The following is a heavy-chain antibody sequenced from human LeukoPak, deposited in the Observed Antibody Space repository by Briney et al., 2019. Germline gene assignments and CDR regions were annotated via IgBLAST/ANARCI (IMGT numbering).Heavy chain of an antibody. CDR2: ISGSGGST. Sequence: PGGSPRLSCAASGFTFSSYAMSWVRQAPGKGLEWVSAISGSGGSTYYADSVKGRFTISRDNSKNTLYLQMNSLRAEDTAVYYCAKDSNVLRYFDYFDYWGQGTLVTVSS. V-gene: IGHV3-23*01. D-gene: IGHD3-9*01. CDR1: GFTFSSYA. CDR3: AKDSNVLRYFDYFDY. J-gene: IGHJ4*02.